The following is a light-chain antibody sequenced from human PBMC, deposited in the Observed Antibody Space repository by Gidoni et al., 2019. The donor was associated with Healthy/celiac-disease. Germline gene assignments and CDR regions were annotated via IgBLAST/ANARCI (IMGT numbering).Light chain of an antibody. CDR1: SSNIGNNY. V-gene: IGLV1-51*01. Sequence: QSVLTHPPSVSSAPGQKVTISCSGSSSNIGNNYVSWYQQLTGTAPKLLIYDNNKRPSGIPDRFSGSKSGTSATLGITGLQTGDEADYYCGTWDSSLSPWVFGGGTKLTVL. CDR3: GTWDSSLSPWV. CDR2: DNN. J-gene: IGLJ3*02.